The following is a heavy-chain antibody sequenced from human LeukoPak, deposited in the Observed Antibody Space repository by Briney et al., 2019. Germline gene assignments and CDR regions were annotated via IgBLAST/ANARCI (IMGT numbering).Heavy chain of an antibody. Sequence: VASVKVTCKASGGTFTSYAVSWVRQAPGQGLEWMGGIIPIFGTTNYAQTFQDRVTITADDPPMTVYLELSSLRSEDTAVYYCGKVESAYCSGVNCFFTWFDTWGQGTLVTVSS. V-gene: IGHV1-69*01. D-gene: IGHD2-15*01. CDR3: GKVESAYCSGVNCFFTWFDT. CDR2: IIPIFGTT. CDR1: GGTFTSYA. J-gene: IGHJ5*02.